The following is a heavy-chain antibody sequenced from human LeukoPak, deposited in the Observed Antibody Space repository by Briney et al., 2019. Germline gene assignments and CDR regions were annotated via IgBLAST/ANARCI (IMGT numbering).Heavy chain of an antibody. Sequence: GRSLRLSCAASGFTFDDNAMHWVRQAPGKGLEWVSGVTWNSGNIGYVDSVKGRLTISRDNAKNSLYLQMNSLRAEDTALYYCAKDTSDSSGWYGFDYWGQGTLVTVSS. J-gene: IGHJ4*02. D-gene: IGHD6-19*01. CDR3: AKDTSDSSGWYGFDY. V-gene: IGHV3-9*01. CDR1: GFTFDDNA. CDR2: VTWNSGNI.